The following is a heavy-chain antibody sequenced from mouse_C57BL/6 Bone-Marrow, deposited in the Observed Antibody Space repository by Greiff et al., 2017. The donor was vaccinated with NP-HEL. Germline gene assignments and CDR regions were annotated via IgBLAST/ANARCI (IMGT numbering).Heavy chain of an antibody. J-gene: IGHJ2*01. CDR1: GYTFTSYW. V-gene: IGHV1-50*01. CDR2: IDPSDSYT. Sequence: QVQLQHPGAELVKPGASVKLSCKASGYTFTSYWMQWVKQRPGQGLEWIGEIDPSDSYTNYNQKFKGKATLTVDTSSSTAYMQLSSLTSEDSAVYYCAREGYDYERYFDYWGQGTTLTVSS. D-gene: IGHD2-4*01. CDR3: AREGYDYERYFDY.